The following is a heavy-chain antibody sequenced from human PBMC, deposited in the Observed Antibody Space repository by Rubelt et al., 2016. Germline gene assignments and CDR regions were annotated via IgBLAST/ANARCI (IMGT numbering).Heavy chain of an antibody. J-gene: IGHJ4*02. CDR2: IHPGDSAT. Sequence: EVQLVQSGAEVKKPGESLKISCKGSGYRFTNYWIGWVRQMPAKGMEWMGIIHPGDSATRYSPSFQGQVTISADKSINTAYLQWSSLKASDTAIYYCSRLMGYSTIDYWGQGTLVTVSS. CDR1: GYRFTNYW. V-gene: IGHV5-51*01. CDR3: SRLMGYSTIDY. D-gene: IGHD5-12*01.